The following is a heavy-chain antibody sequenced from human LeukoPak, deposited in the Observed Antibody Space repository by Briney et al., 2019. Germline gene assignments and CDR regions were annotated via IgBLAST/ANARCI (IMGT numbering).Heavy chain of an antibody. Sequence: SETLSLTCTVSGGSIRSYWSWIRQAAGKGLEWIGRIYGSGSTDYNPSLKSRVTMSIDTSKNQFSLNLISVTAADTAVYYCARFPYSSSSFDYWGQGTLVTVSS. CDR3: ARFPYSSSSFDY. CDR2: IYGSGST. J-gene: IGHJ4*02. CDR1: GGSIRSY. D-gene: IGHD6-6*01. V-gene: IGHV4-4*07.